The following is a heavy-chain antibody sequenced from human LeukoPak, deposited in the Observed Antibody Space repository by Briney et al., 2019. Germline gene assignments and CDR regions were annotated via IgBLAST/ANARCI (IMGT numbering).Heavy chain of an antibody. J-gene: IGHJ4*02. CDR3: ARAPALDY. D-gene: IGHD2-2*01. CDR2: IYSGGST. V-gene: IGHV3-53*01. CDR1: GFTVSSSY. Sequence: PGGSLRLSWAASGFTVSSSYMSWVRQAPGKGLEWVSVIYSGGSTYYADSVKGRFTFSRDNSKNTLYLQMNSLRAEGTAVYYCARAPALDYWGQGTLVTVSS.